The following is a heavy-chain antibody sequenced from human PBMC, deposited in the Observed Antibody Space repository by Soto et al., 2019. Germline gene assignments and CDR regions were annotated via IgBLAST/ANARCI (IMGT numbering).Heavy chain of an antibody. V-gene: IGHV4-39*01. CDR3: ARHLMGYYDSSGYRDYYGMDV. CDR2: IYYSGST. J-gene: IGHJ6*02. CDR1: GCSIRTSSYQ. D-gene: IGHD3-22*01. Sequence: PSETLSLTFTVSGCSIRTSSYQCGWSSQPPGKGLEWIGSIYYSGSTYYNPSLKSRVTISVDTSKNQFSLKLSSVTAADTAVYYCARHLMGYYDSSGYRDYYGMDVWGQGT.